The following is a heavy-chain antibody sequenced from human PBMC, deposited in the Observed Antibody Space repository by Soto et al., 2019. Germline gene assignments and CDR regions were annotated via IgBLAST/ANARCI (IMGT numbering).Heavy chain of an antibody. CDR3: AREAARPGKSYFDY. CDR2: IYPGDSDT. J-gene: IGHJ4*02. D-gene: IGHD6-6*01. V-gene: IGHV5-51*01. CDR1: GYSFTIYC. Sequence: PGESLKISCNGSGYSFTIYCIGWVRQMPGKGLEWMGIIYPGDSDTRYSPFFQGQVTISADKSISTAYLQWSSLKASDTAMYYCAREAARPGKSYFDYWGQGTLVTVS.